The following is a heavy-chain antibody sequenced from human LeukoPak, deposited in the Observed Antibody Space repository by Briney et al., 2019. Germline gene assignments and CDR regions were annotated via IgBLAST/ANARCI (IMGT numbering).Heavy chain of an antibody. V-gene: IGHV3-7*01. Sequence: PGGSLRLSCAASGFTFSTYWMSWVRQAPGKGLEWVANIKKDGSEKYYMDSVKGRFTISRDNAKNSLYLQMNSLRAEDTAFYYCAREGVVVGRDFDYWGQGTLVTVSS. CDR1: GFTFSTYW. CDR3: AREGVVVGRDFDY. D-gene: IGHD2-15*01. CDR2: IKKDGSEK. J-gene: IGHJ4*02.